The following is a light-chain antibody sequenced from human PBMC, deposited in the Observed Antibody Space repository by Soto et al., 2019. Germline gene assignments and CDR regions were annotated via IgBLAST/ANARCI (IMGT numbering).Light chain of an antibody. CDR3: QCYDSILSGSWV. V-gene: IGLV1-40*01. CDR2: GNS. CDR1: SSNIGAGYD. Sequence: QSVLTQPPSVSGAPGQRDTISCTGSSSNIGAGYDVHWYQQLPGTAPKLLIYGNSNRPSGVPDRFSGSKSGTSASLAITGRRAEDEADYDCQCYDSILSGSWVFGGGTKVTVL. J-gene: IGLJ2*01.